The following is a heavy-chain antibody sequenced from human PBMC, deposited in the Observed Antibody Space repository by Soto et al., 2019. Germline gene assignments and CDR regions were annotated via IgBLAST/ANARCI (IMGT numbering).Heavy chain of an antibody. CDR3: ASSPLQNLYYYYYYMDV. D-gene: IGHD4-4*01. J-gene: IGHJ6*03. CDR2: ISSSSSTI. V-gene: IGHV3-48*01. Sequence: GGSLRLSCAASGFTFSSYSMNWVRQAPGKGLEWVSYISSSSSTIYYADSVKGRFTISRDNAKNSLYLQMNSLRAEDTAVYYCASSPLQNLYYYYYYMDVWGKGTTVTVSS. CDR1: GFTFSSYS.